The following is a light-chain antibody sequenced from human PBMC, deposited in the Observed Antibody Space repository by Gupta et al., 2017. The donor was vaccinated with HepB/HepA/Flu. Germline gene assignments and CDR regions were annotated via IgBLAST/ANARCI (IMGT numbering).Light chain of an antibody. CDR2: EVS. Sequence: QSALTQPHSVSGSPGQSVTISCTGTSSDVGGYKFVSWYQHHPGKAHKFRSYEVSERPSGVPDRFSGSKAGNTESRTLSGLQAEDEADDDGCSSAGPYTHWSVGTGTTVTVL. J-gene: IGLJ1*01. CDR3: CSSAGPYTHWS. CDR1: SSDVGGYKF. V-gene: IGLV2-11*01.